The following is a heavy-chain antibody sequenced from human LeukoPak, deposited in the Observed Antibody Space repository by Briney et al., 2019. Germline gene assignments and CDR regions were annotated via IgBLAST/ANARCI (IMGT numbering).Heavy chain of an antibody. CDR1: GYSISSDYY. Sequence: SETLSLTCTVSGYSISSDYYWTWIRQPPGKGLEWIEYIYYSGNTYYNPSLKSRLTISVDTSKNQFSLNLSSVTAADTAVYYCARTGDGIDYWGQGTLVTVSS. V-gene: IGHV4-30-4*08. D-gene: IGHD7-27*01. CDR2: IYYSGNT. J-gene: IGHJ4*02. CDR3: ARTGDGIDY.